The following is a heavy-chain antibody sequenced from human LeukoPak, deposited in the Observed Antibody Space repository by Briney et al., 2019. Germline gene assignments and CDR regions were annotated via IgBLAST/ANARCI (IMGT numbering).Heavy chain of an antibody. J-gene: IGHJ4*02. V-gene: IGHV3-13*01. CDR1: GFTFSSYD. CDR2: IGTAGDT. Sequence: GGSLRLSCAASGFTFSSYDMHWVRQATGKGLEWGLSIGTAGDTYYPGSVKCQFTIPRENSKNSLYLQRNSLGAADTDVYYCARGLYCSSTSCYGSGPAVEYWGQGTLVTVSS. D-gene: IGHD2-2*01. CDR3: ARGLYCSSTSCYGSGPAVEY.